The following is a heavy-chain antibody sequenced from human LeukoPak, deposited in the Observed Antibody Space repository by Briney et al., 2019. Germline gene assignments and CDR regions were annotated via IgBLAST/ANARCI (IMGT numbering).Heavy chain of an antibody. CDR3: AMRIGTHDYFDY. CDR2: IYHSGVT. J-gene: IGHJ4*02. CDR1: GYSISSDYY. Sequence: SETLSLTCAVSGYSISSDYYRDCIRPPPGKGLEWIASIYHSGVTYYDLSLKSRVTISVDTSKNQLSLKLSSVTAADTAVYYCAMRIGTHDYFDYWGQGTLVTVSS. V-gene: IGHV4-38-2*01. D-gene: IGHD2/OR15-2a*01.